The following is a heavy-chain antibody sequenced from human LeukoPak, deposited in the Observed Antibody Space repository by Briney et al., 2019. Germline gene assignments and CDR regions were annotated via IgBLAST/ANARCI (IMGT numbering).Heavy chain of an antibody. CDR1: GYTFTGYY. V-gene: IGHV1-2*02. CDR2: INPNSGGT. CDR3: ASTRANVLLWFGELLSPGDAFDN. J-gene: IGHJ3*02. D-gene: IGHD3-10*01. Sequence: GASVKVSCKASGYTFTGYYMHWVRQAPGQGLEWMGWINPNSGGTNYAQKFQGRVTMTRDTSISTAYMELSRLRSDDTAVYYCASTRANVLLWFGELLSPGDAFDNWGQGTMVTVSS.